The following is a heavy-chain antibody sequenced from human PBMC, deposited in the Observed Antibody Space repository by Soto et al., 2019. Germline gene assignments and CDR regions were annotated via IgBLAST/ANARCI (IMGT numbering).Heavy chain of an antibody. V-gene: IGHV3-23*01. Sequence: GGSLRLSCAASGFTFSSFAMSWVRQAPGKGLEWVSTINKSVGSTYYADSVKGRFTISRDNSKNMLFLQINGLRAEDTAVYYCAKDPPTTGTTFDYWGRGTLV. CDR1: GFTFSSFA. D-gene: IGHD1-1*01. J-gene: IGHJ4*02. CDR3: AKDPPTTGTTFDY. CDR2: INKSVGST.